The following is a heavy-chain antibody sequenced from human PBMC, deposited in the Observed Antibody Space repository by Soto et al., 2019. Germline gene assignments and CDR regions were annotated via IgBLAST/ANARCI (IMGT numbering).Heavy chain of an antibody. J-gene: IGHJ4*02. V-gene: IGHV4-59*08. CDR3: ARHHPTVAHFDY. Sequence: SETLSLTCTVSGGSISSYYWSWIRQPPGKGLEWIGYIYYSGSTNYNPSLKSRVTISVDTSKNQFSLKLSSVTAADTAVYYCARHHPTVAHFDYWGQGTLVTVSS. CDR1: GGSISSYY. CDR2: IYYSGST. D-gene: IGHD4-4*01.